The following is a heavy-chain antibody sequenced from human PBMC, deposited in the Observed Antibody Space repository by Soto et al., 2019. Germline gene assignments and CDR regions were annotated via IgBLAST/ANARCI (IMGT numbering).Heavy chain of an antibody. CDR3: VKYYYDSSGLNWFDP. CDR2: MYHSGNT. Sequence: LSLTCTVSGASITSDDFYCSWIRQHPGKGLEWIGYMYHSGNTYYNPSLRGRLTMSLDTSKNQFSLKLTSVTAADTAVYYCVKYYYDSSGLNWFDPWGPGTLVTVSS. CDR1: GASITSDDFY. V-gene: IGHV4-31*03. J-gene: IGHJ5*02. D-gene: IGHD3-22*01.